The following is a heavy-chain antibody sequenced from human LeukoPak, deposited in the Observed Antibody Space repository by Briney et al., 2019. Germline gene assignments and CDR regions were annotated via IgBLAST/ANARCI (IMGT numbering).Heavy chain of an antibody. Sequence: GGSLRLSCTASGFTFSTYAMTWLRQPPGKGLEWVSTITDSAAATYYRESVKGRFTTSRDNSKNTLYLQMNSLRAEDTAVYYCAKELRENDILTGYTPLYYYYGMDVWGQGTTVTVSS. CDR1: GFTFSTYA. CDR2: ITDSAAAT. CDR3: AKELRENDILTGYTPLYYYYGMDV. J-gene: IGHJ6*02. V-gene: IGHV3-23*01. D-gene: IGHD3-9*01.